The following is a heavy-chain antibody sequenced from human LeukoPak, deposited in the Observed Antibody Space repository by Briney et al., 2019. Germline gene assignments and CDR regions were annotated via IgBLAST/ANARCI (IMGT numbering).Heavy chain of an antibody. J-gene: IGHJ6*02. Sequence: SSETLSLTCAVYGGSFSGYYWSWIRQPPGKGLEWIGEINHSGSTSYNPSLKSRVTISVDTSKNQFSLKLSSVTAADTAVYYCARYPYYYYGMDVWGQGTTVTVSS. V-gene: IGHV4-34*01. CDR1: GGSFSGYY. CDR2: INHSGST. CDR3: ARYPYYYYGMDV.